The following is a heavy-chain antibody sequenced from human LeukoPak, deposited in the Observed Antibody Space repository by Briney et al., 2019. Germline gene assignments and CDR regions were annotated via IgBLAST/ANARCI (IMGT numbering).Heavy chain of an antibody. CDR2: ISNSGST. V-gene: IGHV4-59*11. J-gene: IGHJ4*02. CDR3: ARGGAAIDY. CDR1: GGPISHY. D-gene: IGHD5-18*01. Sequence: SETLSLTCSVSGGPISHYWSWIRQPPGKGLEWIGYISNSGSTDYNPSLRSRVTISINTSKNQFSLKLSSVTAADTAVYYCARGGAAIDYWGQGTLVTVSS.